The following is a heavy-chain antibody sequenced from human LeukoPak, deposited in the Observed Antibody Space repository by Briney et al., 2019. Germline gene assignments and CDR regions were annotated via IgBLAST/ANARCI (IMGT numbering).Heavy chain of an antibody. CDR3: ARGAGWWDS. J-gene: IGHJ5*01. D-gene: IGHD4/OR15-4a*01. V-gene: IGHV4-59*01. CDR2: IYYSGST. CDR1: GGSISNYH. Sequence: PSETLSLTCSVSGGSISNYHWSWIRQPPGKGLEWIGYIYYSGSTNYNPSLKSRVTISVDTSNNQFSLKLSSMTAADTAVYYCARGAGWWDSWGQGTLVTVSS.